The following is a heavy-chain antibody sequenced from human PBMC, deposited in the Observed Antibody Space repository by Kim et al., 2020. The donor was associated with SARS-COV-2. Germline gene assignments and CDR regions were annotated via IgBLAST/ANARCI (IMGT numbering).Heavy chain of an antibody. CDR3: ARGGYKGY. Sequence: GGSLRLSCAASGFTLDDYAMHWVRQAPGKGLEWVSGISWNSGGIRYADSVKGRFTSSRANAKNSLYLQMNSLRDEDTALYYFARGGYKGYWGQGTLVTDSS. V-gene: IGHV3-9*01. J-gene: IGHJ4*02. CDR1: GFTLDDYA. D-gene: IGHD5-18*01. CDR2: ISWNSGGI.